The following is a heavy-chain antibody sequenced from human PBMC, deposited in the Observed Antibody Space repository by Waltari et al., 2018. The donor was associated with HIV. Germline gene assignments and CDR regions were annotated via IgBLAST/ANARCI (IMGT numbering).Heavy chain of an antibody. CDR3: AKHMTALAPYDY. V-gene: IGHV4-39*01. CDR2: IYYSGST. D-gene: IGHD5-18*01. Sequence: QLQLQESGPGLVKPSETLSLTCSVSGGSISSSSYDWGWSRQPQGKGLEWIGIIYYSGSTYYNPALKSRATISVYTSKNQFSLNLNSVTAADTAVYFCAKHMTALAPYDYWGQGTLFTGSS. CDR1: GGSISSSSYD. J-gene: IGHJ4*02.